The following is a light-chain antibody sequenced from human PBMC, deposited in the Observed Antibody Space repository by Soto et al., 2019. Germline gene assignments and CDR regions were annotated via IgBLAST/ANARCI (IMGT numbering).Light chain of an antibody. V-gene: IGKV3-11*01. CDR2: DAS. Sequence: EIVLTQSPATLSLSPGERATLSCRASQSVSSYLAWYQQKPGQAPRLLIYDASNRATGIPARFSGSGSGTDCTLTISSLEPEDFAVYYCQQRSNWSPLFGGGTKVEIK. CDR3: QQRSNWSPL. J-gene: IGKJ4*01. CDR1: QSVSSY.